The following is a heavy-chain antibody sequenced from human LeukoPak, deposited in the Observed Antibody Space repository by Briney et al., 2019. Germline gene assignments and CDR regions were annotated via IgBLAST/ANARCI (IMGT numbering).Heavy chain of an antibody. Sequence: GGSLRLSCAASGFTSSNYAMSWVRQAPGKGLEWVSSISGSGASTYYADSVNGRFTISRDNSKNTLYLQMNSLRAEDTAVYYCARGAGWVSYWGQGTLVTVSS. V-gene: IGHV3-23*01. J-gene: IGHJ4*02. CDR2: ISGSGAST. CDR3: ARGAGWVSY. D-gene: IGHD2-15*01. CDR1: GFTSSNYA.